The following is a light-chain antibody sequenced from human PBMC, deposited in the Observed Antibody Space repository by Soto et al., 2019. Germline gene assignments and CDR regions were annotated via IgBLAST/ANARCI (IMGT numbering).Light chain of an antibody. Sequence: QSVLTQPASVSGSPGQSITISCTGISSDVGSYNLVSWYQQHPGKAPKLMIYEGSKRPSGVSNRFSGSKSGNTASPTISGLQAEDEADYYCCSYAGSSTFVFGTGTKVTVL. CDR2: EGS. CDR3: CSYAGSSTFV. CDR1: SSDVGSYNL. V-gene: IGLV2-23*01. J-gene: IGLJ1*01.